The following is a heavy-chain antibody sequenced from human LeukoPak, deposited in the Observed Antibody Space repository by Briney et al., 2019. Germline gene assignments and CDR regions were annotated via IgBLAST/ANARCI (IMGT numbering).Heavy chain of an antibody. V-gene: IGHV6-1*01. CDR3: AREKYDYVWGSYRVAGWFDP. CDR2: TYYRSKWYN. Sequence: SQTLSLTCAISGDSVSSNSAAWNWIRQSPSRGLEWLGRTYYRSKWYNDYAVSVKSRITINPDTSKNQFSLQLNSVIPEDTAVCYCAREKYDYVWGSYRVAGWFDPWGQGTLVTVSS. J-gene: IGHJ5*02. D-gene: IGHD3-16*02. CDR1: GDSVSSNSAA.